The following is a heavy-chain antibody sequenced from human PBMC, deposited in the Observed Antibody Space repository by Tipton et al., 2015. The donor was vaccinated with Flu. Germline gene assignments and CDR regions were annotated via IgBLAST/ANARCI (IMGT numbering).Heavy chain of an antibody. CDR3: ARLSYYDVDLKNFYFDY. D-gene: IGHD3-10*02. CDR2: IYYSGRT. Sequence: LVKPTQTLSLTCTDSGGSISRSSYNWGWIRQPPGKGLEWIASIYYSGRTYYNPSLKSRVTISVDTSKNQFSLKLNSVTAADTAVYYCARLSYYDVDLKNFYFDYWGQGALVTVSS. J-gene: IGHJ4*02. CDR1: GGSISRSSYN. V-gene: IGHV4-39*01.